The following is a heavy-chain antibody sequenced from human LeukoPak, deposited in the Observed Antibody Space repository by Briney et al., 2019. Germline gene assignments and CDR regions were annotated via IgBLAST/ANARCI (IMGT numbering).Heavy chain of an antibody. CDR2: INHSGST. D-gene: IGHD6-13*01. V-gene: IGHV4-34*01. CDR1: GGSFGGYY. J-gene: IGHJ4*02. Sequence: SETLSLTCAVYGGSFGGYYWSWIRQPPGKGLEWIGEINHSGSTNYNPSLKSRVTISVDTSKNQFSLKLSSVTAADTAVYYCARGYSSSWYGDDYWGQGTLVTVSS. CDR3: ARGYSSSWYGDDY.